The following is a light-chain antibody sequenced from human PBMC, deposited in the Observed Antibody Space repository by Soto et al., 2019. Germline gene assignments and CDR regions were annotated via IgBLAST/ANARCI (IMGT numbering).Light chain of an antibody. Sequence: QSALTQPPSASGSPGQSVTISCTGTSSDVGGYKYVSWYQQHPGKAPKRMIFEVNKRPSGGPDRVSGSKSGNTSSLTVSGLQAEDEDDYYCTSYAGSHNFGVFGTGTKLTVL. CDR1: SSDVGGYKY. CDR2: EVN. V-gene: IGLV2-8*01. J-gene: IGLJ1*01. CDR3: TSYAGSHNFGV.